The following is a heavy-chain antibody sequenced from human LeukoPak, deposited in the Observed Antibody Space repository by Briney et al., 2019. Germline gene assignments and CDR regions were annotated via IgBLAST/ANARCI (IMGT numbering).Heavy chain of an antibody. CDR2: VKSDGSST. V-gene: IGHV3-74*01. J-gene: IGHJ6*02. Sequence: PGGSLRLSCAASGFTFSSYAMHWVRQAPGKGLVWVSRVKSDGSSTSYADSVNGRFTISRDNAKNSLYLQMNSLRAEDSAVYYCARSIGLTGGGVDVWGRGTTVTVSS. D-gene: IGHD3-9*01. CDR1: GFTFSSYA. CDR3: ARSIGLTGGGVDV.